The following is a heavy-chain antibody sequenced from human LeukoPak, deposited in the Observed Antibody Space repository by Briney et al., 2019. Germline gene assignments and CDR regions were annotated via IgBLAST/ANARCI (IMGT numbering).Heavy chain of an antibody. V-gene: IGHV4-59*01. CDR1: GGSISSYY. D-gene: IGHD3-22*01. Sequence: SETLSLTCTVSGGSISSYYWSWIRQPPGKGLEWIGYIYYTGNTNYNPSLKSRVTISVDTSKNQFSLKLSSVTAADTAVYYCARDRSPASSGYSYFDYWGQGTTVTVSS. CDR2: IYYTGNT. J-gene: IGHJ4*03. CDR3: ARDRSPASSGYSYFDY.